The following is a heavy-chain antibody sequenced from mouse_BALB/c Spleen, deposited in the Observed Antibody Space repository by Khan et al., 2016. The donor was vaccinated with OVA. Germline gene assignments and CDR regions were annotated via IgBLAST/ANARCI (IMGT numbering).Heavy chain of an antibody. D-gene: IGHD1-2*01. J-gene: IGHJ3*01. Sequence: QVQLQQSGTELARPGASVNLSCKASGYTFTDFYINWVKQRSGQGLEWIGEISPGSGDTYYNEKFTGKATLTADKSSSTAYSQLSSLTSEAAAVYFCARRNYFGYTFAYWGQGTLVTVSA. V-gene: IGHV1-77*01. CDR2: ISPGSGDT. CDR3: ARRNYFGYTFAY. CDR1: GYTFTDFY.